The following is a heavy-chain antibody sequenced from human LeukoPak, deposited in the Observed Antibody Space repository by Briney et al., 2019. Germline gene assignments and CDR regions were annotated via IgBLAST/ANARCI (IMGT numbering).Heavy chain of an antibody. CDR2: ISYDGSNK. J-gene: IGHJ4*02. CDR3: ARDNPPDY. V-gene: IGHV3-30*03. CDR1: GFTFSSYG. Sequence: GGSLRLSCAASGFTFSSYGMHWVRQAPGKGLEWVAVISYDGSNKYYADSVKGRFTISRDNAKNSLYLQLNSLRAEDTALYYCARDNPPDYWGQGTLVTVSS.